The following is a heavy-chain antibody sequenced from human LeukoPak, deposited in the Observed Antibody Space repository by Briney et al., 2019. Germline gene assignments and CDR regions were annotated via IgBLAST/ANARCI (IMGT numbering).Heavy chain of an antibody. Sequence: GGSLRLSCAASGFTFSSYAMSWVRPAPGKGLEWVSAISGSGGSTYYADSVKGRFTISRDNSKNTLYLQMNSLRAEDTAVYYCAKDRDDSSGYNPLADYWGQGTLVTVSS. J-gene: IGHJ4*02. V-gene: IGHV3-23*01. CDR2: ISGSGGST. D-gene: IGHD3-22*01. CDR1: GFTFSSYA. CDR3: AKDRDDSSGYNPLADY.